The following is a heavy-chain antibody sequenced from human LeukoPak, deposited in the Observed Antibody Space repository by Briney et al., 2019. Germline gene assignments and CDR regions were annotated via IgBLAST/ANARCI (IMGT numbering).Heavy chain of an antibody. D-gene: IGHD5-12*01. CDR3: AKTGNGYDPLYYYFYMDG. CDR2: IYTDGST. Sequence: SETLSHTCSVSGGSICSYYWSCIRPPPGKGLEWLAFIYTDGSTNYNPSHKSRVTISVDTTSNQSSMNLSSVTAADTAVYFCAKTGNGYDPLYYYFYMDGWGKGTTVTVSS. V-gene: IGHV4-4*09. J-gene: IGHJ6*03. CDR1: GGSICSYY.